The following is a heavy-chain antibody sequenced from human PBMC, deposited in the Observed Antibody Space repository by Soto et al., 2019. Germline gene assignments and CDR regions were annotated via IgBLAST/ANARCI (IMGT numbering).Heavy chain of an antibody. J-gene: IGHJ5*02. CDR3: ARVPDR. V-gene: IGHV4-30-2*01. CDR1: GGSISSGGYS. D-gene: IGHD2-2*01. Sequence: QLQLQEYGSGLVKPSQTLSLTCAVSGGSISSGGYSWSWLRQPPGTGLEWIGYIYHSGSTYYNPSLKSRVTISVDRSKNQFSLKLSSVTAADTAVYYCARVPDRWGQGTLVTVSS. CDR2: IYHSGST.